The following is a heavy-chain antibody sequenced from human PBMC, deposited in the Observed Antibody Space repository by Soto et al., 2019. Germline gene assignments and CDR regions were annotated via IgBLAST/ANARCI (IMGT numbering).Heavy chain of an antibody. CDR1: GFTFSSCG. J-gene: IGHJ6*02. Sequence: QVQLMESGGSVVQPGTSLRLSCTASGFTFSSCGMHWVRQAPGKGLEWVAAISCDGSDTFYADSVKGRFTISGDNSKNTLYLQMNSLRAEDTSVYYCAKEPRGYDYGMDVWGQGTSVTVSS. V-gene: IGHV3-30*18. CDR2: ISCDGSDT. CDR3: AKEPRGYDYGMDV.